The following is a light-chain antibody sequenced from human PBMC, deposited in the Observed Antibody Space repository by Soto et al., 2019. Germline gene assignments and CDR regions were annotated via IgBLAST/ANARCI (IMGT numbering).Light chain of an antibody. CDR3: MQRIEFPIT. CDR2: TLS. Sequence: IVMTQTPLSLPVTPGEPASVSCRSSQSLLNSDDGNTYVDWYLQKPRQSPQLLIDTLSYRASGVPDRCSGSGSGADFTLKISRVEADDVGVYYCMQRIEFPITFGQGTRLAIK. V-gene: IGKV2-40*01. J-gene: IGKJ5*01. CDR1: QSLLNSDDGNTY.